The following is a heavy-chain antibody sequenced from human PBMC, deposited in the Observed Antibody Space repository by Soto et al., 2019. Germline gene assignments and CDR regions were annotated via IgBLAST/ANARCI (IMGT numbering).Heavy chain of an antibody. J-gene: IGHJ4*02. CDR2: IYYSGST. CDR3: ARGQVGRDDY. D-gene: IGHD3-16*01. Sequence: QVQLQESGPGLVKPSQTLSLTCTVSGGSISSGGYYWSWIRQHPGKGLEWIGYIYYSGSTYYNPSLKXXVXIXXDTSKNQFSLKLSSVTAADTAVYYCARGQVGRDDYWGQGTLVTVSS. CDR1: GGSISSGGYY. V-gene: IGHV4-31*01.